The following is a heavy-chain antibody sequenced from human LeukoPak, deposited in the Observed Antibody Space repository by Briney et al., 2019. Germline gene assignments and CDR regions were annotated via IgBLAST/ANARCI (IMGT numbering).Heavy chain of an antibody. J-gene: IGHJ5*02. V-gene: IGHV1-2*02. CDR1: GYTFTGYY. CDR3: ARDSSGWYRWFDL. CDR2: INPNSGGT. D-gene: IGHD6-19*01. Sequence: ASVKVSCKASGYTFTGYYMHWVRQAPGQGLEWMGWINPNSGGTNHAQKFQGRVTMTRDTSISTAYMELSRLTSDDTAVYYCARDSSGWYRWFDLWGQGTLVTVSS.